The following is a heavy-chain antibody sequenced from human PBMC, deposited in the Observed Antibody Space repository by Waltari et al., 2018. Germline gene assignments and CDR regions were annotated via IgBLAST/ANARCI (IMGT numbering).Heavy chain of an antibody. CDR1: GFTFSSYA. Sequence: EVQLVESGGGLVQPGGSLRLSCAASGFTFSSYAMSWVRQAPGKGLEWVSAISGSGGSTYYADSVKGRFTISRDNSKNTLYLQMNSLRAADTAVYYCATYDDVWGCYRYWGQGTLVTVSS. D-gene: IGHD3-16*01. CDR3: ATYDDVWGCYRY. V-gene: IGHV3-23*04. J-gene: IGHJ4*02. CDR2: ISGSGGST.